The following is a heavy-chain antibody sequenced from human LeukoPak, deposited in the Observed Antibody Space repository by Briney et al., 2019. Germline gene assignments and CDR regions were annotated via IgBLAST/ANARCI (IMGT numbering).Heavy chain of an antibody. J-gene: IGHJ4*02. CDR1: GGSISSYY. CDR2: IYYSGST. V-gene: IGHV4-59*08. Sequence: SETLSLTCTVSGGSISSYYWGWIRQPPGKGLEWIGYIYYSGSTNYNPSLKSRVTISVDTSKNQFSLKLSSVTAADTAVYYCARHRYYGDYSFSYWGQGTLVTVSS. CDR3: ARHRYYGDYSFSY. D-gene: IGHD4-17*01.